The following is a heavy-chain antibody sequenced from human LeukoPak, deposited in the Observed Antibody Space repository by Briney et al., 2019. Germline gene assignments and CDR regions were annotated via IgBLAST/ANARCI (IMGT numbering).Heavy chain of an antibody. Sequence: PGGSLRLSCAASGFTFSNYAMTWVRQAPGKGLEWVSVIGGSGESTYYAEPIKGRFTICRDNSKNTLCLQMNSLRAEDTAVYYCAKEDYYGMDVWGQGITVSVSS. CDR1: GFTFSNYA. J-gene: IGHJ6*02. CDR3: AKEDYYGMDV. CDR2: IGGSGEST. V-gene: IGHV3-23*01.